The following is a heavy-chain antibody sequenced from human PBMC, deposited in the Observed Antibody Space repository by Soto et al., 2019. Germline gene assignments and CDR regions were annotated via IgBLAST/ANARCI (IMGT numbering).Heavy chain of an antibody. D-gene: IGHD2-2*01. Sequence: ASVKVSCKASGYTFTSYYMHWVRQAPGQGLEWMGIINPSGGSTSYAQKFQGRVTMTRDTSTSTVYMELSSLRSEDTAVYYCARASEAIIGGYCSRTSCPSGDAFDIWGQGTMVTVSS. CDR1: GYTFTSYY. CDR2: INPSGGST. J-gene: IGHJ3*02. V-gene: IGHV1-46*01. CDR3: ARASEAIIGGYCSRTSCPSGDAFDI.